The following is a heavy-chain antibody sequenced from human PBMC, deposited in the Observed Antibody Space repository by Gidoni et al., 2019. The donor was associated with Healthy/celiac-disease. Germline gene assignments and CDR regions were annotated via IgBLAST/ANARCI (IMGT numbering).Heavy chain of an antibody. CDR3: ARGVATEVYYYGMDV. CDR2: IIPIFGTA. Sequence: QVQLVQSGAEVQQPGSSVKVSCKASGGTFSSYAISWVRQAPGQGLEWMGGIIPIFGTANYAQKVQGRVTITADEATSTAYMELSSLRSEDTAVYYCARGVATEVYYYGMDVWGQGTTVTVSS. V-gene: IGHV1-69*01. D-gene: IGHD5-12*01. J-gene: IGHJ6*02. CDR1: GGTFSSYA.